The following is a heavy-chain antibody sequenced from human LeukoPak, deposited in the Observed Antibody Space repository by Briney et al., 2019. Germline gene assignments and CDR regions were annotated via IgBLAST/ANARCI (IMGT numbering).Heavy chain of an antibody. Sequence: GSLRLSCAASGFTFDDYAMHWVRQAPGKGLEWVSLISGDGGSTYYADSVKGRFTISRDNSKNSLYLQMNSLRTEDTALYYCAKDIMSGIGESNFDYWGQGTLVTVSS. J-gene: IGHJ4*02. CDR3: AKDIMSGIGESNFDY. CDR1: GFTFDDYA. CDR2: ISGDGGST. D-gene: IGHD3-10*01. V-gene: IGHV3-43*02.